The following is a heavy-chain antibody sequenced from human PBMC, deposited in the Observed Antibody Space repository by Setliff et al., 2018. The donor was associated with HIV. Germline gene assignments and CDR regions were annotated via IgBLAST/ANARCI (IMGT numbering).Heavy chain of an antibody. D-gene: IGHD2-21*01. Sequence: ASVKVSCKASGYTFSSYDINWVRQATGQGLEWMGWMNPNSGNTGYAQKFQGRVTMTRNTAISTAYMELRRLKSEDTAVYYCATSTLGWSDDSFDIWGQGTMVTVSS. CDR3: ATSTLGWSDDSFDI. V-gene: IGHV1-8*02. CDR1: GYTFSSYD. J-gene: IGHJ3*02. CDR2: MNPNSGNT.